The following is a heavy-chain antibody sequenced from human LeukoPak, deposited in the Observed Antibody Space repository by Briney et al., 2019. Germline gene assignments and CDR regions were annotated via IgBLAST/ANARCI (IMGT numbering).Heavy chain of an antibody. V-gene: IGHV3-23*01. J-gene: IGHJ3*02. Sequence: GGSLRLSCAASGFTFSSSAMSWVRQAPGKGLEWVSSISGSGGSTYYADSVKGRFTISRDNSKNTLYLQMNSLRAEDTAVYYCARVFEGDSSGSDAFDIWGQGTMVTVSS. CDR1: GFTFSSSA. CDR2: ISGSGGST. CDR3: ARVFEGDSSGSDAFDI. D-gene: IGHD3-22*01.